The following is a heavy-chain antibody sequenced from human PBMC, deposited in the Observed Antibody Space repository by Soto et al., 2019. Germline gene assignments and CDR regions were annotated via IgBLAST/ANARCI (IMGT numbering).Heavy chain of an antibody. CDR3: XXXXXXGWGDWYFDL. V-gene: IGHV3-23*01. CDR2: ISESDGXX. J-gene: IGHJ2*01. CDR1: GFTFSSYA. D-gene: IGHD6-19*01. Sequence: XVQLLESGGGLVQPGGSLRLSCTASGFTFSSYAMNWVRQAPGKGLEWVXSISESDGXXXYXEXXKGXXXXXRXNSXXXXXXXXXXXXXXXXXXXXXXXXXXXGWGDWYFDLWGRGTLVTVSS.